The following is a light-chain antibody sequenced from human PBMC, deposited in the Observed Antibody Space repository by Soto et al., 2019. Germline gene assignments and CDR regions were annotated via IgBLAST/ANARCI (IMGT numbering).Light chain of an antibody. CDR3: SSYTSSSVYV. CDR1: SSDVGGYNY. Sequence: QSVLTQPASVSGSPGQSITISCTGTSSDVGGYNYVSWYQQHPGIAPKLMIYEVSNRPSGVSNRFSGSKSGNTASLTISGLQAEDEADNYCSSYTSSSVYVFGTGTKVTVL. CDR2: EVS. V-gene: IGLV2-14*01. J-gene: IGLJ1*01.